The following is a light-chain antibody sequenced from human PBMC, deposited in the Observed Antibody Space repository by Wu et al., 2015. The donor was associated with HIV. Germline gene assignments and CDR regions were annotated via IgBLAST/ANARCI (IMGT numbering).Light chain of an antibody. CDR2: GAS. CDR3: QHYGGSTIAT. V-gene: IGKV3-20*01. Sequence: EIVLTQSPGTLSLSPGERATLSCRASQSISNNYLAWYHQKPGQAPRLLIYGASSRATGIPDRFSGSGSGTDFTLTISRLEPEDFAVYFCQHYGGSTIATFGGGTKVEIK. J-gene: IGKJ4*01. CDR1: QSISNNY.